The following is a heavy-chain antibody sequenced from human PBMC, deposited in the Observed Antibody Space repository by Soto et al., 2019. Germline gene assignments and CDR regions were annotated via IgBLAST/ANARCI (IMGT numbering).Heavy chain of an antibody. V-gene: IGHV1-69*12. D-gene: IGHD5-12*01. J-gene: IGHJ4*02. Sequence: QVQLVQSGAEVRQPASSVKVSCKTSGGTFSSYAISWVRQAPGQGLEWMGGIVPIVDTSTYAQKFRGRVTSTADESTSTVYMELSSLRSDDTAVYYCVSVVAIPGYPDNWGQGTLVTVSS. CDR1: GGTFSSYA. CDR2: IVPIVDTS. CDR3: VSVVAIPGYPDN.